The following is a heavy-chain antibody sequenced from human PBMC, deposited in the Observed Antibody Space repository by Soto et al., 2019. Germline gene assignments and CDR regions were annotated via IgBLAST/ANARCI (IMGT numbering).Heavy chain of an antibody. CDR2: ISGSGGST. J-gene: IGHJ3*02. Sequence: HPGGSLRLSCAASGFTFSSYAMSWVRQAPGKGLEWVSAISGSGGSTYYADSVKGRFTISIDNSKNTLYLQMNSLRAEDTAVYYFAKVAYPSNIVVVTGAFDIRGQGTMVTVSS. V-gene: IGHV3-23*01. D-gene: IGHD2-21*02. CDR1: GFTFSSYA. CDR3: AKVAYPSNIVVVTGAFDI.